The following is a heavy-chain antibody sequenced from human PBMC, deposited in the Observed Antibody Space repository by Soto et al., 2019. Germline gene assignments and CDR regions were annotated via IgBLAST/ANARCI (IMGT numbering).Heavy chain of an antibody. CDR1: GFTFNSSW. D-gene: IGHD6-13*01. CDR2: IKQDGSEK. CDR3: ARDLGSSWSTYNWFDP. J-gene: IGHJ5*02. Sequence: GGSLRLSCAAPGFTFNSSWMRWVRQAPGKGLEWVANIKQDGSEKYYVDSVKGRFTISRDNAKNSLYLQMNSLRAEDTAVYYCARDLGSSWSTYNWFDPWGQGTLVTVSS. V-gene: IGHV3-7*01.